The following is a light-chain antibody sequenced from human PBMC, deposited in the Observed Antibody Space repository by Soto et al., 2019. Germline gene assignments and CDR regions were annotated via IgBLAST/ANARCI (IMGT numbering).Light chain of an antibody. CDR3: QQYDNFRT. J-gene: IGKJ1*01. CDR1: QDIRKY. CDR2: DAS. V-gene: IGKV1-33*01. Sequence: DIQMTQSPSSLSASVGDRVTITCQASQDIRKYLNWYQQRPGKAPKLLIYDASNLEIGVPSRFXXXXXXXXXXFTXXSXXXXXXATYYCQQYDNFRTFGQGTKVEIK.